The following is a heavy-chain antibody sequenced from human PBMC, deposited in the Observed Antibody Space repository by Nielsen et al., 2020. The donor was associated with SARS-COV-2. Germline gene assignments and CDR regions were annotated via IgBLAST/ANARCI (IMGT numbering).Heavy chain of an antibody. D-gene: IGHD3-3*01. CDR1: GGSISSYY. CDR3: ARGVGITIFGVVMGLTSWFDP. Sequence: GSLRLSCTVSGGSISSYYWSWIRQPPGKGLEWIGYIYYSGSTNYNPSLKSRVTISVDTSKNQFSLKLSSVTAADTAVYYCARGVGITIFGVVMGLTSWFDPWGQGTLVTVSS. V-gene: IGHV4-59*13. CDR2: IYYSGST. J-gene: IGHJ5*02.